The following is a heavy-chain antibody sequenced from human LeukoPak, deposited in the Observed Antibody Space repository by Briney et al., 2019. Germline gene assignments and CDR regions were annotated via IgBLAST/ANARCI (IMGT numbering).Heavy chain of an antibody. J-gene: IGHJ4*02. V-gene: IGHV3-30-3*01. D-gene: IGHD2-21*02. Sequence: GGSLRLSCAASGFTFSSYAMHWVRQAPGKGLEWVAVISYDGSNKYYADSVKGRFTVSGDNAKNSLYLQMNSLRVEDTAVYYCARTSVDCLDCWGQGTLVTVSS. CDR3: ARTSVDCLDC. CDR1: GFTFSSYA. CDR2: ISYDGSNK.